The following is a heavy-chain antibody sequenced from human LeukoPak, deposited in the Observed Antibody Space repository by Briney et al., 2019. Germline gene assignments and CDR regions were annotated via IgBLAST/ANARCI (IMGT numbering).Heavy chain of an antibody. J-gene: IGHJ4*02. D-gene: IGHD2/OR15-2a*01. Sequence: GGSLRLSCAASGLILSSYVMSWVRQAPGKGLEWVALIKSKTSGETTDYAAPVKGRFTISRDDSKNTVYLQMNSLKTEDIAMYYCVADVSESTAYPFDYWGQGTLVIVSS. CDR1: GLILSSYV. V-gene: IGHV3-15*01. CDR3: VADVSESTAYPFDY. CDR2: IKSKTSGETT.